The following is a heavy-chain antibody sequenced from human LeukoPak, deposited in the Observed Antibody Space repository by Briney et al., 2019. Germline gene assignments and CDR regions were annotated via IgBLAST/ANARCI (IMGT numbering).Heavy chain of an antibody. J-gene: IGHJ4*02. D-gene: IGHD6-13*01. CDR2: IYYSGST. CDR3: ARAIGSSWFPFDY. CDR1: GGSFSSGSYY. Sequence: SETLSLTCTVSGGSFSSGSYYWSWIRQPPGKGLEWIGYIYYSGSTNYNPSLKSRVTISVDTSKNQFSLKLSSVTAADTAVYYCARAIGSSWFPFDYWGQGTLVTVSS. V-gene: IGHV4-61*01.